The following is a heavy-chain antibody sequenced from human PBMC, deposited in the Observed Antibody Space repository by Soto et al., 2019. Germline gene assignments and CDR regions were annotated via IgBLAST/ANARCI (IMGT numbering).Heavy chain of an antibody. V-gene: IGHV1-69*06. CDR2: IIPVIDTA. J-gene: IGHJ3*02. CDR1: GGTFN. CDR3: ARGSGADAFDI. Sequence: SVKVSCKVSGGTFNIRWVRQAPGQGLEWMGGIIPVIDTANYARKFQGRVVISADRATNIVYMEMMSLTLEDTAVYYCARGSGADAFDIWGQVTMVIDSS. D-gene: IGHD7-27*01.